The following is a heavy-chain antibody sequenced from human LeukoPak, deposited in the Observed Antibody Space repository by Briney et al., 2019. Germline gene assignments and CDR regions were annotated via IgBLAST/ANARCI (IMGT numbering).Heavy chain of an antibody. CDR3: AGGGSSTRYYYYYGMDV. J-gene: IGHJ6*02. V-gene: IGHV3-48*04. CDR2: ISSSGSTI. Sequence: GGSLRLSCAASGFTLSSYWMSWVRQAPGKGLEWVSYISSSGSTIYYADSVKGRFTISRDNAKNSLYLQMNSLRAEDTAVYYCAGGGSSTRYYYYYGMDVWGQGTTVTVSS. D-gene: IGHD1-26*01. CDR1: GFTLSSYW.